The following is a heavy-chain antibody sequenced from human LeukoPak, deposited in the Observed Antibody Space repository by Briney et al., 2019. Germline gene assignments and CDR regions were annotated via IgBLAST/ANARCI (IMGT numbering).Heavy chain of an antibody. Sequence: GGSLRLFCAASGFTFSNAWMSWVRQAPGKGLVWVGRIKSKTDGGTTDYAAPVKGRFTISRDDSKNTLYLQMNSLKTEDTAVYYCTTPSGSYWKAFDIWGQGTMVTVSS. D-gene: IGHD1-26*01. CDR3: TTPSGSYWKAFDI. CDR1: GFTFSNAW. J-gene: IGHJ3*02. CDR2: IKSKTDGGTT. V-gene: IGHV3-15*01.